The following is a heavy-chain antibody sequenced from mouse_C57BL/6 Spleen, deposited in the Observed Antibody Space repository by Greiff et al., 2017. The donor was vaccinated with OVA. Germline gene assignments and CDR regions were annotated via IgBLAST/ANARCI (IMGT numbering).Heavy chain of an antibody. D-gene: IGHD2-4*01. J-gene: IGHJ3*01. V-gene: IGHV6-3*01. CDR1: GFTFSNYW. CDR3: TVDDYDYDGGFAY. Sequence: EVQLVESGGGLVQPGGSMKLSCVASGFTFSNYWMNWVRQSPEKGLEWVAQIRLKSDNYATHYAESVKGRFTISRDDSKSSVYLQMNNLRAEDTGIYYCTVDDYDYDGGFAYWGQGTLVTVSA. CDR2: IRLKSDNYAT.